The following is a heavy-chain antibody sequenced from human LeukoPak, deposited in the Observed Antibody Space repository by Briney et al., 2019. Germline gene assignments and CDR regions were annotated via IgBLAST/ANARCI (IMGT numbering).Heavy chain of an antibody. CDR3: ATDLGYIDY. CDR2: INPSGGST. CDR1: GYTFTSYY. Sequence: ASVEVSCKASGYTFTSYYMHWVRQAPGQGLEWMGIINPSGGSTSYAQKFQGRVTMTEDTSTDTAYMELSSLRSEDTAVYYCATDLGYIDYWGQGTLVTVSS. J-gene: IGHJ4*02. V-gene: IGHV1-46*01.